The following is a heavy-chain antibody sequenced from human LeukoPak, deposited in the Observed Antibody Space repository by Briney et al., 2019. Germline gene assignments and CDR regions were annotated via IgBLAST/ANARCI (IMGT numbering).Heavy chain of an antibody. CDR1: GGTFSSYA. J-gene: IGHJ4*02. Sequence: SVKVSCKASGGTFSSYAISWVRQAPGQGLEWMGGIIPIFGTANYAQKFQGRVTITTDESTSTAYMELSSLRSEDTAVYYCARGSRYNWNDGEFDYWGQGTLVTVSS. CDR2: IIPIFGTA. CDR3: ARGSRYNWNDGEFDY. V-gene: IGHV1-69*05. D-gene: IGHD1-1*01.